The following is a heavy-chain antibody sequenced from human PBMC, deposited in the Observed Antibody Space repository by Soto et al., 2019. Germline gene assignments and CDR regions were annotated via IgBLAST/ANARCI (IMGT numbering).Heavy chain of an antibody. V-gene: IGHV5-10-1*01. Sequence: GESLKISCKGSGYSFTSYWIAWVRQMPGKGLEWMGRIDPSDSYTNYSPSFQGHVTISADKSISTAYLQWSSLRASDTAIYYCATHDWNDENYWGQGTLVTVSS. CDR2: IDPSDSYT. J-gene: IGHJ4*02. CDR1: GYSFTSYW. D-gene: IGHD1-1*01. CDR3: ATHDWNDENY.